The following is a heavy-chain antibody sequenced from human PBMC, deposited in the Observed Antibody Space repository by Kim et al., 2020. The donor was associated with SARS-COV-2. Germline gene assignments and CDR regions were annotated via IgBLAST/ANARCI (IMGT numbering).Heavy chain of an antibody. J-gene: IGHJ3*02. CDR2: ISSSSSYI. Sequence: GGSLRLSCAASGFTFSSYSMNWVRQAPGKGLEWVSSISSSSSYIYYADSVKGRFTISRDNAKNSLYLQMNSLRAEDTAVYYCAREGGFLWVDDAFDIWGQGTMVTVSS. CDR1: GFTFSSYS. CDR3: AREGGFLWVDDAFDI. V-gene: IGHV3-21*01. D-gene: IGHD3-3*01.